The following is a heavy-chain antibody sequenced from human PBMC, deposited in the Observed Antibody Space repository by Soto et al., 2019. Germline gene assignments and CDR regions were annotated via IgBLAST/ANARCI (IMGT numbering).Heavy chain of an antibody. J-gene: IGHJ4*02. Sequence: EVQLLESGGGLVQPGGSLRLSCAASGITISNYPMSWVRQAPRKWLDWVSGISGSGDRTYYADSAKGRFTISKDIACISLSLELDSLGVEDTAVYFCVKDDGGYPSTAPQWGQGTLVTVSS. CDR2: ISGSGDRT. CDR1: GITISNYP. V-gene: IGHV3-23*01. D-gene: IGHD3-22*01. CDR3: VKDDGGYPSTAPQ.